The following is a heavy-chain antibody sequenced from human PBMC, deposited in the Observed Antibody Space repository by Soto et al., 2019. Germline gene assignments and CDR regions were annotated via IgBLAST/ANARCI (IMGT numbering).Heavy chain of an antibody. D-gene: IGHD3-3*01. Sequence: PGGSLRLSCTASGFTFGDYAMSWVRQAPGKGLEWVGFIRSKAYGGTTEYAASVKGRFTISRDDSKSIAYLQMNSLKTEDTAVYYCTSSSQYDFWSGYFTYYYYYGMDVWGQGTTVTVSS. J-gene: IGHJ6*02. CDR1: GFTFGDYA. CDR3: TSSSQYDFWSGYFTYYYYYGMDV. V-gene: IGHV3-49*04. CDR2: IRSKAYGGTT.